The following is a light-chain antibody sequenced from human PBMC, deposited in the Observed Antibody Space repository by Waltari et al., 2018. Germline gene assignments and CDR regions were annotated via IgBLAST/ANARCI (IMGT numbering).Light chain of an antibody. CDR1: REHTYYA. J-gene: IGLJ2*01. Sequence: QPALTQSPSASASLGASVKPTCPPSREHTYYAIPRHHQQPQKGPRFVMKIARDGAHTRGDGIPARFSGSASGADRFLTISRLQLEDEGDYYCQTWGTGIVFGGGTKLTVL. V-gene: IGLV4-69*01. CDR3: QTWGTGIV. CDR2: IARDGAH.